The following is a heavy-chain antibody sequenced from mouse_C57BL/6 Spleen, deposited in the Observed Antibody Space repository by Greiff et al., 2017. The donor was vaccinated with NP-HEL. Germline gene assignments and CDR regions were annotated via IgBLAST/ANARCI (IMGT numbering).Heavy chain of an antibody. CDR1: GYTFTDYE. Sequence: QVQLKESGAELVRPGASVTLSCKASGYTFTDYEMHWVKQTPVHGLEWIGAIDPDTGGTAYNQKFKGKAILTADKSSSTAYMELRSLTSEDSAVYYCTRELPYAMDYWGQGTSVTVSS. CDR2: IDPDTGGT. CDR3: TRELPYAMDY. D-gene: IGHD4-1*01. J-gene: IGHJ4*01. V-gene: IGHV1-15*01.